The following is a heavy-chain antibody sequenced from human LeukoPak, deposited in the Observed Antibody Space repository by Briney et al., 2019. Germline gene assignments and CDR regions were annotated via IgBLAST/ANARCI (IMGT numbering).Heavy chain of an antibody. CDR2: ISYDGSNK. Sequence: PGGSLRLSCAASGFTFSSYAMHWVRQAPGKGLEWVAVISYDGSNKYYADSVKGRFTISRDNSKNTLYLQMNSLRAEDTAVYYCAREKALSTEGPDYRGQGTLVTVSS. V-gene: IGHV3-30*04. CDR3: AREKALSTEGPDY. D-gene: IGHD2/OR15-2a*01. J-gene: IGHJ4*02. CDR1: GFTFSSYA.